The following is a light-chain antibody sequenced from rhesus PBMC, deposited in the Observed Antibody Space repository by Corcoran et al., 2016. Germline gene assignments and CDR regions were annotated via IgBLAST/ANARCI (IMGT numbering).Light chain of an antibody. Sequence: DIQMTQSPSSLSASVGDRVTITCRASQGINTYLNWYQQQPGKTPKRLIYGVSSLESGVPSRFRGSGSGTDFTLSISSRQPEDLATYYCLQYNSDPLTFGGGTKVEIK. V-gene: IGKV1-43*02. J-gene: IGKJ4*01. CDR3: LQYNSDPLT. CDR2: GVS. CDR1: QGINTY.